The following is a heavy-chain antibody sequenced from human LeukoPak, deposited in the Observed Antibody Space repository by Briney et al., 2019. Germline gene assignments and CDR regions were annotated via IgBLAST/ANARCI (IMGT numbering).Heavy chain of an antibody. CDR3: ARALEVAGTGLSR. CDR1: GYTFTDYY. V-gene: IGHV1-2*02. J-gene: IGHJ4*02. D-gene: IGHD6-19*01. CDR2: INPNSGGT. Sequence: EASVKVSCKASGYTFTDYYMHWVRQAPGQGREWMGWINPNSGGTNYAQNFQGRVTMTRDTSISTAYMELSRLRSDETAVYYCARALEVAGTGLSRWGQGTLVTVSS.